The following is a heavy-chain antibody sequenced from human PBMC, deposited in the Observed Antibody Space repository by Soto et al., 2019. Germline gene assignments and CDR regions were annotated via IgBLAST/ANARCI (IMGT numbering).Heavy chain of an antibody. Sequence: PGGSLRLSCAASGFTFSSYGMHWVRQAPGKGLEWVAVISYDGSNKYYADSVKGRFTISRDNSKNTLYLQMNSLRAEDTAVYYCAKVGRGYSYGSHSDYWGPATLVTVSS. CDR3: AKVGRGYSYGSHSDY. CDR1: GFTFSSYG. CDR2: ISYDGSNK. J-gene: IGHJ4*02. D-gene: IGHD5-18*01. V-gene: IGHV3-30*18.